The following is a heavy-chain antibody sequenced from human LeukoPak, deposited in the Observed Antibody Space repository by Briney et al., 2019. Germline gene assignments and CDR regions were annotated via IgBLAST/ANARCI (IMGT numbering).Heavy chain of an antibody. D-gene: IGHD3-22*01. V-gene: IGHV3-30*02. CDR3: AKKRRIATDNSDSFDS. CDR2: IRYDGSTK. J-gene: IGHJ4*02. CDR1: GFTFSSFG. Sequence: GGSLRLSCAASGFTFSSFGMHWVRQRPGKGLEWVAFIRYDGSTKYYADSVKGRFTISRDNAKNTVYLQMSSLRPEDTALYHCAKKRRIATDNSDSFDSWGQGTLVSVSA.